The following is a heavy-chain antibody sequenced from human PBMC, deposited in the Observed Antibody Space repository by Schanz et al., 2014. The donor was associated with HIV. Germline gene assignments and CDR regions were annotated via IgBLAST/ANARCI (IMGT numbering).Heavy chain of an antibody. Sequence: VQLLESGGGLVKPGRSLRLSCTASGFTFSDYPMSWFRQAPGKGLEWVAVISYDGRNKYYADSVKGRFTISRDNSKNTLYLQMKSLRPEDTAVYYCAKDRNHYDSRYRGKGNYYYYYGMDVWGQGTTVTVSS. CDR1: GFTFSDYP. V-gene: IGHV3-30-3*02. D-gene: IGHD3-22*01. CDR2: ISYDGRNK. CDR3: AKDRNHYDSRYRGKGNYYYYYGMDV. J-gene: IGHJ6*02.